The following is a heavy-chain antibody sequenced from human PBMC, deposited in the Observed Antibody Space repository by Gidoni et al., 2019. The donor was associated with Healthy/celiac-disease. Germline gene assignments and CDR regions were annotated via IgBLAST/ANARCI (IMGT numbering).Heavy chain of an antibody. Sequence: QVQLVQSGAEVKKPGSSVKVSCKASGGTFSSYAISWVRQSPGQGLEWMGGLITIFGTANYAQKFQGRVTITADKSTSTAYMELSSMRSEETAVYYCARAKYKWNDVYWFDPWGQGTLVTVSS. D-gene: IGHD1-20*01. CDR2: LITIFGTA. J-gene: IGHJ5*02. CDR1: GGTFSSYA. V-gene: IGHV1-69*06. CDR3: ARAKYKWNDVYWFDP.